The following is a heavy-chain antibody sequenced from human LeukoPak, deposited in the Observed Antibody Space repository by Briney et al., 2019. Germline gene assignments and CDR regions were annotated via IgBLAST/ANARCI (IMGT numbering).Heavy chain of an antibody. V-gene: IGHV1-69*05. CDR1: GGTLTGFA. CDR3: AGGSGTAAAGRFDN. D-gene: IGHD3-10*01. J-gene: IGHJ4*02. CDR2: FIPLFART. Sequence: SVKVSCKASGGTLTGFALSWVRQAPGQGLVWMGGFIPLFARTHYAQKLQGRVTLISDESTNTAYMELSSLTFEDTAVYFCAGGSGTAAAGRFDNWGQGTLVTVSS.